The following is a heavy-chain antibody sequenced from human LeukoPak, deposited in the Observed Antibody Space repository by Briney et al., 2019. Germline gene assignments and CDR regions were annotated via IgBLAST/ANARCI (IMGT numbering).Heavy chain of an antibody. CDR3: ARDSADDSSGYYPFDY. CDR2: ISGTSSYI. D-gene: IGHD3-22*01. V-gene: IGHV3-21*01. CDR1: GFTFSTYI. Sequence: GGSLRLSCAASGFTFSTYIMTWVRQAPGKGLEWVSSISGTSSYIYYADSVKGRFTISRDNAKNSLNLQMNSLRAEDTAIYYCARDSADDSSGYYPFDYWGQGTQVSVSS. J-gene: IGHJ4*02.